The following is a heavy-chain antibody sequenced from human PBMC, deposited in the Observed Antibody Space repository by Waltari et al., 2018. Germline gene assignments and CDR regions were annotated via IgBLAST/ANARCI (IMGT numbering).Heavy chain of an antibody. Sequence: QLQLQESGPGLVKPSETLSLTCTVSGGSISSSSYYWGWLRQPPGKGLEWIGSIYYSGSTYYNPSLKSRVTISVDTSKNQFSLKLSSVTAADTAVYYCATMITGTFSLLDYWGQGTLVTVSS. CDR2: IYYSGST. CDR3: ATMITGTFSLLDY. CDR1: GGSISSSSYY. V-gene: IGHV4-39*07. J-gene: IGHJ4*02. D-gene: IGHD1-20*01.